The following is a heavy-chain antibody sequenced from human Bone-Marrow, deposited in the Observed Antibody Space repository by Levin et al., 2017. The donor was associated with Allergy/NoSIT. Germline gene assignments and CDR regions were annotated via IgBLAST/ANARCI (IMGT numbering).Heavy chain of an antibody. CDR1: GFTFSSFG. CDR2: ISYAGVNI. Sequence: GGSLRLSCVGSGFTFSSFGMHWVRQAPGKGLEWVSFISYAGVNIHYTDSVKGRFTISRDNSKNTLFLQMNNLTTEDTALYYCAKESHLYCSGGGCFADWGQGTLVTVSS. J-gene: IGHJ4*02. D-gene: IGHD2-15*01. CDR3: AKESHLYCSGGGCFAD. V-gene: IGHV3-30*05.